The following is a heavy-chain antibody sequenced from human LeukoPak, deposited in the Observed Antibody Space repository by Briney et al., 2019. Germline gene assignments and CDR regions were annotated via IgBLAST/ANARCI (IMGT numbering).Heavy chain of an antibody. Sequence: GGSLRLSCAASGFIFSRYWMTWVRQAPGKGLEWMANIDEDGVEKLYVDSVKGRFTISRDNAKNSLYLQMNSLRAEDTAVYYCASEYSSSSHYFDYWGQGTLVTVSS. J-gene: IGHJ4*02. CDR1: GFIFSRYW. V-gene: IGHV3-7*01. D-gene: IGHD6-6*01. CDR2: IDEDGVEK. CDR3: ASEYSSSSHYFDY.